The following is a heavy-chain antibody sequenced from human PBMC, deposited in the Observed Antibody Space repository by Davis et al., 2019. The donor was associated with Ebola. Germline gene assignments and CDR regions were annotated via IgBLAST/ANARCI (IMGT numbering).Heavy chain of an antibody. CDR3: AREPHSSSWQFDY. J-gene: IGHJ4*02. CDR2: INTNTGNP. V-gene: IGHV7-4-1*02. D-gene: IGHD6-13*01. Sequence: AASEKVSCMASGYTFTSYAMNWVRQAPGQGLEWMGWINTNTGNPTYAQGFTGRFVFSLDTSVSTAYLQISSLKAEDTAVYYCAREPHSSSWQFDYWGQGTLVTVSS. CDR1: GYTFTSYA.